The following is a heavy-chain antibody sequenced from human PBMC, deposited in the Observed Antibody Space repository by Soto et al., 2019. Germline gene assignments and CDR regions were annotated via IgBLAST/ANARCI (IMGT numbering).Heavy chain of an antibody. V-gene: IGHV4-31*03. D-gene: IGHD2-21*01. CDR2: IYHSGST. J-gene: IGHJ5*02. CDR1: GDSISRGGYY. CDR3: ARDGAGAYGLGWFDP. Sequence: QVQLQESGPGLVKPSQTLSLTCTVSGDSISRGGYYWNWLRQHPRKGLEGIGYIYHSGSTIYNPSLKSRVTISVDPSKNRLSLELSTVTAADTAVYYCARDGAGAYGLGWFDPWGQGILVTVSS.